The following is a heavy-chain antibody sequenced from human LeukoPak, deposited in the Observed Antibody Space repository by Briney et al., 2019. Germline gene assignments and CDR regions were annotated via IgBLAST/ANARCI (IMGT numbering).Heavy chain of an antibody. CDR2: ISSSSSYI. D-gene: IGHD3-16*01. V-gene: IGHV3-21*04. CDR1: GFTFSSYS. J-gene: IGHJ4*02. CDR3: ARDYYANIAHSHTFPY. Sequence: PGGSLRLSCAASGFTFSSYSMNWVRQAPGKGLEWVSSISSSSSYIYYADSVKGRFTISRDNAKNSLFLQMNGLRAEDTAVYCCARDYYANIAHSHTFPYWGQGTLLTVSS.